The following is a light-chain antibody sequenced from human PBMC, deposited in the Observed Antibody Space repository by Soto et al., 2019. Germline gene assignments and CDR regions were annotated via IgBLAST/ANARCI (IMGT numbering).Light chain of an antibody. V-gene: IGKV3-11*01. J-gene: IGKJ2*01. Sequence: EIVLTQSPATLSLSPGVRATLSCRASQSVSSYLAWYQQKPGQAPRLLIYDASNRATGIPARFSGSGSGTDFTLTIISLEPEDFAVYYCQQRSNWPPYTFGQGTKLEIK. CDR3: QQRSNWPPYT. CDR1: QSVSSY. CDR2: DAS.